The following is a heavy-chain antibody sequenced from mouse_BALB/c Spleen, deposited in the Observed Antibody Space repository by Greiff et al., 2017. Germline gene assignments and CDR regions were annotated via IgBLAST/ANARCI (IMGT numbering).Heavy chain of an antibody. V-gene: IGHV5-6*01. J-gene: IGHJ4*01. D-gene: IGHD1-3*01. CDR2: ISSGGSYT. CDR1: GFTFSSYG. CDR3: ARESGNAMDY. Sequence: EVKLQESGGDLVKPGGSLKLSCAASGFTFSSYGMSWVRQTPDKRLEWVATISSGGSYTYYPDSVKGRFTISRDNAKNTLYLQMSSLKSEDTAMYYCARESGNAMDYWGQGTSVTVSS.